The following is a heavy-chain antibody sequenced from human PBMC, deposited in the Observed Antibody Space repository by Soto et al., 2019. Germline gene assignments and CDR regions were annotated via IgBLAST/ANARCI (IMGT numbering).Heavy chain of an antibody. D-gene: IGHD3-22*01. CDR2: ISGYNGNT. J-gene: IGHJ4*02. Sequence: QIQLVQSGTEVKRSGASVKVSCKTSGYSFTTYGLSWVRQATGRGLEWVGWISGYNGNTNYAQKFQGIVSLNTDTPTTTGYMEIKSLSSDDTAVYYCVRDTYYYHSSGPAPFECWGQGTQVTVSS. CDR1: GYSFTTYG. CDR3: VRDTYYYHSSGPAPFEC. V-gene: IGHV1-18*01.